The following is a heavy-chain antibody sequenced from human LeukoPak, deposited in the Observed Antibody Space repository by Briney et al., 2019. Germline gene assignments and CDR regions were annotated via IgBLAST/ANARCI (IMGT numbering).Heavy chain of an antibody. D-gene: IGHD1-26*01. CDR3: ARARSGDY. Sequence: PGGSLRLSCAASGFDFSDFWMSWVRHVPGKGLEWVATIKKDGSETHYVESVKGRFTISRHNADSSLYLQMNSLRAEDTAVYYCARARSGDYWGQGTLVTVSS. V-gene: IGHV3-7*01. CDR1: GFDFSDFW. CDR2: IKKDGSET. J-gene: IGHJ4*02.